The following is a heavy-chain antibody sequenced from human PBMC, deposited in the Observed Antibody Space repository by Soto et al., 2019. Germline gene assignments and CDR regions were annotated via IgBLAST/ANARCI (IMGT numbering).Heavy chain of an antibody. J-gene: IGHJ4*02. CDR2: IYPGDSDT. V-gene: IGHV5-51*01. CDR3: ARSITVVTQYYFDY. CDR1: GYSFTSYG. D-gene: IGHD2-15*01. Sequence: GESVTIACQVSGYSFTSYGIVWVGQMPGKGLEWMGIIYPGDSDTRYSPSFQGQVTISADKSISTAYLQWSSLNASDTAMYYCARSITVVTQYYFDYWGQGTMVTVSS.